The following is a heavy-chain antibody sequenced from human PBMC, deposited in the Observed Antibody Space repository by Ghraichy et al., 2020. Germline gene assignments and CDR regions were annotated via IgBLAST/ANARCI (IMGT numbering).Heavy chain of an antibody. CDR2: INPNSGGT. D-gene: IGHD3-3*01. Sequence: ASVKVSCKASGYTFTGYYMHWVRQAPGQGLEWMGWINPNSGGTNYAQKFQGRVTMTRDTSISTAYMELSRLRSDDTAVYYCARDWAFYDFWSGHPLDYWGQGTLVTVSS. J-gene: IGHJ4*02. V-gene: IGHV1-2*02. CDR1: GYTFTGYY. CDR3: ARDWAFYDFWSGHPLDY.